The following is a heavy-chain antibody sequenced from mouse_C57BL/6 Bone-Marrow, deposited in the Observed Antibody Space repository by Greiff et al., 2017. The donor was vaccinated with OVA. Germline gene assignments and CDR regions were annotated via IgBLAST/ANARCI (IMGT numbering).Heavy chain of an antibody. D-gene: IGHD1-2*01. CDR3: ARWAPSSITTGKYYLDY. V-gene: IGHV1-39*01. CDR1: GYSFTDYN. Sequence: VQLKESGPELVKPGASVKISCKASGYSFTDYNMNWVKQSNGKSLEWIGVINPNYGTTSYNQKFKGKATLTVDQSSSTAYMQLNSLTSEDSAVYYGARWAPSSITTGKYYLDYWGQGTTLAVSS. J-gene: IGHJ2*01. CDR2: INPNYGTT.